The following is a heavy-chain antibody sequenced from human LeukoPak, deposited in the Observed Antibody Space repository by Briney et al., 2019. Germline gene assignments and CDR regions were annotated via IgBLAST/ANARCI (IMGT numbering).Heavy chain of an antibody. CDR2: IRSKAYGGTT. CDR1: GFTFGDYA. D-gene: IGHD3-3*01. CDR3: TRVWHDFWSGYRHDY. J-gene: IGHJ4*02. V-gene: IGHV3-49*04. Sequence: GGSLRLSCTASGFTFGDYAMSWVRQAPGKGLEWVGFIRSKAYGGTTEYAASVKGRFTISRDDSKSIAYLQMNSLKTEDTAVYYCTRVWHDFWSGYRHDYWGQGTLVTVSS.